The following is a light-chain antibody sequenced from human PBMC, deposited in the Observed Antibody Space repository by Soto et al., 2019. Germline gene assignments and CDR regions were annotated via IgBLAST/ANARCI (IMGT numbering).Light chain of an antibody. CDR3: SSYTSSSTPYV. Sequence: QSALTQPASVSGSPGQSITISCTGTSSDVGGYNYVSWYQQHPVKATKLMIYDVTNRPSGVSDRFSGSKSGNTASLTIFGLQAEDDADYYCSSYTSSSTPYVFGTGTKVTVL. J-gene: IGLJ1*01. V-gene: IGLV2-14*01. CDR2: DVT. CDR1: SSDVGGYNY.